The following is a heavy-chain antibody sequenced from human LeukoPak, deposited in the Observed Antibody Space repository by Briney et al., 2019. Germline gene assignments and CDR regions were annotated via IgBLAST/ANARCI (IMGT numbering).Heavy chain of an antibody. J-gene: IGHJ5*02. CDR1: GYSISTGYY. V-gene: IGHV4-38-2*02. CDR2: IFESGST. CDR3: ARGVSLLAPNL. D-gene: IGHD3-10*01. Sequence: SETLSLTCTVSGYSISTGYYWDWIRQPPGKGLEWIGSIFESGSTSYDPSLKSRATISLNTSKKQFSLRLTSVTAADTAVYYCARGVSLLAPNLWGQGTLVAVSA.